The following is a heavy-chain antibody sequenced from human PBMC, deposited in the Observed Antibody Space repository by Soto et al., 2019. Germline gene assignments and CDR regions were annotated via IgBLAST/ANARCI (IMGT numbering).Heavy chain of an antibody. J-gene: IGHJ5*02. D-gene: IGHD1-26*01. V-gene: IGHV3-7*01. CDR3: ARVVGAPNWFDP. CDR1: GFTFSSYR. CDR2: IKQDGSEK. Sequence: PGGSLRLSCAASGFTFSSYRMSWVRQAPGKGLEWVANIKQDGSEKNYVDSVKGRFTISRDNAKNSLYLQMNSLRAEDTAVYYCARVVGAPNWFDPWGQGTLVTVSS.